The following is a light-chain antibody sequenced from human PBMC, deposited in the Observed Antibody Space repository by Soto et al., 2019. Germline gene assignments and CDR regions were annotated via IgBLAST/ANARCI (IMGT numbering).Light chain of an antibody. CDR3: MKGTHWPIT. Sequence: VMPESPIYLDVTRGRPGPICCGSNRSIVHSDGIAYFSWFQQRPGRSPRSVIYKVSNRDSGVPDRLSGSGSGTDLALKISRVEAEDVGVYYCMKGTHWPITFGQGTRLEIK. J-gene: IGKJ5*01. CDR2: KVS. CDR1: RSIVHSDGIAY. V-gene: IGKV2-30*02.